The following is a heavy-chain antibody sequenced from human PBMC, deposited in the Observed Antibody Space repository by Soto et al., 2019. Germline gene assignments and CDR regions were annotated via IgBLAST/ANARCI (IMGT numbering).Heavy chain of an antibody. CDR1: GFTFSNAW. CDR2: IKSKTDGGTT. Sequence: GSLRLSCAPSGFTFSNAWMSWVRQAPGKGLEWVGRIKSKTDGGTTDYAAPVKGRFTISRDDSKNTLYLQMNSLKTEDTAVYYCTTRPRITIFGVVIPQHDYWVQRTLVTVSS. CDR3: TTRPRITIFGVVIPQHDY. V-gene: IGHV3-15*01. J-gene: IGHJ4*02. D-gene: IGHD3-3*01.